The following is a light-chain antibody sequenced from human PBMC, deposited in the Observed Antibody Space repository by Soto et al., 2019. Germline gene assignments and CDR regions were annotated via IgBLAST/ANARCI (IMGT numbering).Light chain of an antibody. V-gene: IGLV2-8*01. CDR2: EVN. J-gene: IGLJ2*01. CDR1: SSDVGGYNY. CDR3: AAWDDSLRGVV. Sequence: QSALTQPPSASGSPGQSVAISCTGISSDVGGYNYVSWYQQHPGKAPKLMIYEVNKRPSGVPDRFSGSKSGNTASLTVSGLQAEDEADYYCAAWDDSLRGVVFGGGTKLTVL.